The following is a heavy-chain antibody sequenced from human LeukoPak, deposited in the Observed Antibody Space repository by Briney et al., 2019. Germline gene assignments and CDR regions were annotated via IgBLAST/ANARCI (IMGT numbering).Heavy chain of an antibody. Sequence: GGSLRLSCAASGFTFSSYAMHWVRQAPGKGLEWVAVISYDGSNKYYADSVKGRFTISRDNSKNTLYLQMNSLRAEDTAVYYCARVRALRYFDWFAPSWWGQGTLVTVSS. CDR3: ARVRALRYFDWFAPSW. CDR1: GFTFSSYA. J-gene: IGHJ4*02. D-gene: IGHD3-9*01. V-gene: IGHV3-30-3*01. CDR2: ISYDGSNK.